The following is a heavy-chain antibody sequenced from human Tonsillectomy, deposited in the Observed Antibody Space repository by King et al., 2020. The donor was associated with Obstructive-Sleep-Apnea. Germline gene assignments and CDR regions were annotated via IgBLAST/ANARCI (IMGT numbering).Heavy chain of an antibody. J-gene: IGHJ3*01. CDR2: IDPSDSYT. V-gene: IGHV5-10-1*01. CDR3: ARQFYETPDPPDSFDF. CDR1: GYSFTNYW. Sequence: QLVQSGAEMKKPGESLRISCKPSGYSFTNYWITWVRQMPGNGLEWMGRIDPSDSYTNYGPSFQGQVTISTDKSNSTAYPQWNNLKASDTAMYYCARQFYETPDPPDSFDFWGQGTMVIVSS. D-gene: IGHD3-16*01.